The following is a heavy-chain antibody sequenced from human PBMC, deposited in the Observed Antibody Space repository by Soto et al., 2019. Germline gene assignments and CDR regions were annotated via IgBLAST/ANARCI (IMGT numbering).Heavy chain of an antibody. CDR1: GDSFNDYY. V-gene: IGHV1-2*02. Sequence: VPLAQSGAEVKKPGASVKVSCKTSGDSFNDYYIHWVRQAPVQGLEWMGWINPNGGATKYAKKFQGRVTVTRDTSIRTVYMELSSLRSDDTAVYYCARESGGATATLDYYYFYMDVWGKGTTVTVSS. J-gene: IGHJ6*03. CDR3: ARESGGATATLDYYYFYMDV. CDR2: INPNGGAT. D-gene: IGHD5-12*01.